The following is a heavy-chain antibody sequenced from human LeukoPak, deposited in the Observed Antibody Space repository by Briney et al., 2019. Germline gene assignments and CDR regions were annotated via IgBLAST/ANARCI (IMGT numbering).Heavy chain of an antibody. V-gene: IGHV4-39*01. J-gene: IGHJ4*02. CDR1: GGSISSSSYY. D-gene: IGHD6-19*01. CDR2: IYYSGTT. Sequence: SETLSLTCTVSGGSISSSSYYWGWIRQTPGEGLEWIATIYYSGTTYYNPSLKSRVTISVDTSKNQFSLKLNSVTAADTAVYFCARQVVAVAGTGYFDYWGQGTLVTVSS. CDR3: ARQVVAVAGTGYFDY.